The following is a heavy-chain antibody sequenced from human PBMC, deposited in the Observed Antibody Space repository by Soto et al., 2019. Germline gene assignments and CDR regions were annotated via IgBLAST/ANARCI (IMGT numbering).Heavy chain of an antibody. J-gene: IGHJ4*02. D-gene: IGHD3-3*01. CDR3: ARTEYYDFWSGYYTYPGHFDY. V-gene: IGHV1-18*04. CDR2: ISAYNGNT. CDR1: VYTFTSYG. Sequence: XSVKVSCKASVYTFTSYGISWVRQAPGQGLEWMGWISAYNGNTNYAQKLQGRVTMTTDTSTSTAYMELRSLRSDDTAVYYCARTEYYDFWSGYYTYPGHFDYWGQGTQVTVSS.